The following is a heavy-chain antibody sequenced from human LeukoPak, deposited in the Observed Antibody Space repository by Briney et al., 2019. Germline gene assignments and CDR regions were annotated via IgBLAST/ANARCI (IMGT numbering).Heavy chain of an antibody. CDR2: IYSGGST. J-gene: IGHJ4*02. CDR3: ARGGTPGYSTGWIDH. D-gene: IGHD6-19*01. CDR1: ELTVSSNY. V-gene: IGHV3-53*05. Sequence: GGSLRLSCAASELTVSSNYMSWVRQPPGKGLEWVSVIYSGGSTYYADSVKGRFIISRDNSRNTLYLQMNSLRAEDTAMYHCARGGTPGYSTGWIDHWGQGTLVTVSS.